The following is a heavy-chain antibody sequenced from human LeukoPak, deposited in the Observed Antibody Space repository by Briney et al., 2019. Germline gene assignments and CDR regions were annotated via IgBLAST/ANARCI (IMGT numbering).Heavy chain of an antibody. Sequence: SETLSLTCAVSGYSISSGYYWGWIRQPPGKGLEWIGRIYGGGNTHYNPSLASRVTMSVDTSKKKISMRLSSVTAADTAVYYCARDRSGNGATNFAYWGQGSLVTVSS. D-gene: IGHD1-26*01. CDR3: ARDRSGNGATNFAY. V-gene: IGHV4-38-2*02. CDR1: GYSISSGYY. J-gene: IGHJ4*02. CDR2: IYGGGNT.